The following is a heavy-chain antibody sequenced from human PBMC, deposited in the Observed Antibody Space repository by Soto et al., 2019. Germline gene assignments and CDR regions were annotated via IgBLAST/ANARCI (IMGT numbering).Heavy chain of an antibody. Sequence: GGSLRLSCAASGFTFSSYGMHWVRQAPGKGLEWVAVIWYDGSNKYYADSVKGRFTISRDNSKNTLYLQMNSLRAEDTAVYYCARDRYISPYYDSSGQPAKHYYYYYGMDVWGQGTTVTVSS. D-gene: IGHD3-22*01. CDR2: IWYDGSNK. V-gene: IGHV3-33*01. CDR3: ARDRYISPYYDSSGQPAKHYYYYYGMDV. CDR1: GFTFSSYG. J-gene: IGHJ6*02.